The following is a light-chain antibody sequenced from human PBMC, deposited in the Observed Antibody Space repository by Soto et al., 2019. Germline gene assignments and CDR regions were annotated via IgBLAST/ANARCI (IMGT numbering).Light chain of an antibody. CDR2: AAS. J-gene: IGKJ5*01. CDR1: EGVANW. Sequence: DVQMTQSPSSVSASVGDRVAITCRANEGVANWLAWYQQKPGKAPKLLIYAASSLQDGVPSRFSGTGSGTDFTLTIDSLQPEDFATYFCLQANSFPPTFGQGTRLDSK. V-gene: IGKV1-12*01. CDR3: LQANSFPPT.